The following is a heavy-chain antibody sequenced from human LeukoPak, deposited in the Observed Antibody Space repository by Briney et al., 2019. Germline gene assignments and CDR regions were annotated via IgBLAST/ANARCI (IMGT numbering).Heavy chain of an antibody. Sequence: GGSLRLSCAASGFTVGSTYMSWVRQAPGKGQEWVSLIYTGGNTYYADSVKGRFTLSRDNSKNTVYLQMNSLRVEDTAMYYCATISDLLFYFDSWGQGTLVTVSS. CDR1: GFTVGSTY. J-gene: IGHJ4*02. CDR2: IYTGGNT. V-gene: IGHV3-66*01. CDR3: ATISDLLFYFDS.